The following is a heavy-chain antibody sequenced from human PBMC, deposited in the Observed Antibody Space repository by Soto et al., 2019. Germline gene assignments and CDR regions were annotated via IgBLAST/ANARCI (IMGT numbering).Heavy chain of an antibody. V-gene: IGHV4-59*01. D-gene: IGHD2-15*01. Sequence: QVQLQESGPGLVKPSETLSLTCTVSGGSISSYYWSWIRQPPGKGLEWIGYIYYSGSTNYNPSLKSLVTISVDTAKNQFSLKLSSVTAADTAVYYCAREGSYKNYYYYGMDGWGQGTTVTVSS. CDR1: GGSISSYY. CDR3: AREGSYKNYYYYGMDG. J-gene: IGHJ6*02. CDR2: IYYSGST.